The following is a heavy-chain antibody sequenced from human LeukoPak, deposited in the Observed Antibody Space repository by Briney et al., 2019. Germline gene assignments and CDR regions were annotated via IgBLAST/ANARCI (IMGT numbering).Heavy chain of an antibody. D-gene: IGHD6-13*01. J-gene: IGHJ4*02. CDR1: GFTFSSYA. CDR3: ANRVGIAAGGITSDY. Sequence: GGSLRLSCAASGFTFSSYAMSWVRQAPGKGLEWVSAISGSGGSTYYADSVKGRFTISRDNSKNTLYLQMNSLRAEDTAVYYCANRVGIAAGGITSDYWGQGTLVTVSS. CDR2: ISGSGGST. V-gene: IGHV3-23*01.